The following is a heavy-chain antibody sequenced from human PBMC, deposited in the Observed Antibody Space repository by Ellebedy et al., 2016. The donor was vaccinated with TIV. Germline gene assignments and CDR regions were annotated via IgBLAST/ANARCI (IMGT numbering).Heavy chain of an antibody. CDR2: MYTSGTT. D-gene: IGHD1-26*01. CDR1: GASINSYY. J-gene: IGHJ4*02. CDR3: ATRGSPALFDY. Sequence: SETLSLXXTVSGASINSYYWSWIRQPAGKGLEWIGRMYTSGTTKYNPSLESRVIMSVDTSKNQFSLKLSSVTAADTAVYYCATRGSPALFDYWGQGILVTVSS. V-gene: IGHV4-4*07.